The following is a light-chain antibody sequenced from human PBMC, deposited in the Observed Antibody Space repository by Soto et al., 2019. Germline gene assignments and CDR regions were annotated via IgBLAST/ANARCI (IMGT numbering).Light chain of an antibody. V-gene: IGKV1-39*01. J-gene: IGKJ1*01. CDR1: QNISNY. CDR3: QQSYSTPWT. CDR2: AAA. Sequence: DLQMTQSPSSLSASVGDRVIITCRSSQNISNYLNWYQQKTGEAPNLLIYAAASLQSGVPSRFIGSGSGTDFTLTISSLQPEDFATYYCQQSYSTPWTFGQGTKVEIK.